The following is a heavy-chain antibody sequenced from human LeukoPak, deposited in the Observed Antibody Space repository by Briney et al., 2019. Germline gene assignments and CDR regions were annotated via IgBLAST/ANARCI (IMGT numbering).Heavy chain of an antibody. D-gene: IGHD1-14*01. CDR2: IYPGDSHT. CDR1: GYSFSNSW. CDR3: ARQRTSENWFDS. Sequence: GESLKISCKASGYSFSNSWIGWVRQMPGKGLEWMGIIYPGDSHTIYSLSFQGQITISADKSITTAYLQWSSLEASDTAMYYCARQRTSENWFDSWVQGTPVTVSS. V-gene: IGHV5-51*01. J-gene: IGHJ5*01.